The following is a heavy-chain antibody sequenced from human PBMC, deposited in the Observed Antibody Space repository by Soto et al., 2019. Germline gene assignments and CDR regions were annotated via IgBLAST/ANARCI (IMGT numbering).Heavy chain of an antibody. V-gene: IGHV3-23*01. CDR2: LIGGHYGT. J-gene: IGHJ5*02. D-gene: IGHD3-10*01. Sequence: GGSLSLSCTASGFTLLTYAMAWVRQAPGKGLEWVSTLIGGHYGTAYSYSVKGRFTVSRDNSKNCLYLQMNSLGVEDTAMYFCAKGKSTGDIDWFDPWGQGSLVTVSS. CDR1: GFTLLTYA. CDR3: AKGKSTGDIDWFDP.